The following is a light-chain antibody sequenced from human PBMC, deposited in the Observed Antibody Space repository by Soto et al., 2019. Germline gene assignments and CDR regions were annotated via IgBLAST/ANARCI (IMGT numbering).Light chain of an antibody. J-gene: IGKJ4*01. CDR2: KAS. CDR1: QSISTK. V-gene: IGKV1-5*03. Sequence: DIQMTQSPPTLPATVGDRVTITCRASQSISTKLAWYQQKPGKAPKVLVNKASSLQSGFPSRFSGSGSGTEFTLTISSLQPDDFATYYCQQYSSYPFTFGGGTKVEIK. CDR3: QQYSSYPFT.